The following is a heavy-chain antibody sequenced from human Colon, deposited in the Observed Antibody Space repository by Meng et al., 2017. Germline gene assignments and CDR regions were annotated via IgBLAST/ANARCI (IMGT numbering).Heavy chain of an antibody. CDR3: ARDHPGPLGY. V-gene: IGHV3-21*01. CDR1: GFTFISYI. J-gene: IGHJ4*02. D-gene: IGHD7-27*01. CDR2: ISSSGSYI. Sequence: EVQLVESGGGLVEPGGYLRLSCAASGFTFISYIMNWVRQAPGKGLEWVSSISSSGSYIYYADSVKGRFTISRDNAKNSLYLQMNSLRAEDTAVYYCARDHPGPLGYWGQGALVTVSS.